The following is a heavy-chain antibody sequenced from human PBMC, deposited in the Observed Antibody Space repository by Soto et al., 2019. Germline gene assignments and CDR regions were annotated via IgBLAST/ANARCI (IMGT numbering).Heavy chain of an antibody. V-gene: IGHV3-9*01. Sequence: ESGGGLVKPGRSLRLSCAASGFTFDDYALHWVRQVPGKGLEWVSGISWNSVAIHYADSVKGRFTISRDNAKNSLYLQMNNLRGEDTALYYCAKATRLTDTGSDWGQGTLVTVSS. CDR2: ISWNSVAI. J-gene: IGHJ4*02. D-gene: IGHD2-8*02. CDR1: GFTFDDYA. CDR3: AKATRLTDTGSD.